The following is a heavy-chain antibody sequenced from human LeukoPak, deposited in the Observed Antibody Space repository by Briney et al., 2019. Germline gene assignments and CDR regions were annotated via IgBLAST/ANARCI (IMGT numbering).Heavy chain of an antibody. Sequence: PSETLSLTCSFSGDSISTYYWRWMRQSPGKGLEWIGHIYSSGNTDYNSSLKSRVTISVDTSKSQFSLRLSSVTATDTAVYYCARLRGQLVGPYFDDWGKGILVTVSS. J-gene: IGHJ4*02. D-gene: IGHD6-13*01. CDR1: GDSISTYY. CDR2: IYSSGNT. CDR3: ARLRGQLVGPYFDD. V-gene: IGHV4-59*01.